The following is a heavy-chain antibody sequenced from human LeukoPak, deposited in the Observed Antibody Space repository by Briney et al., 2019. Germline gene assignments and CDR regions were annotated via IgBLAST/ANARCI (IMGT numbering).Heavy chain of an antibody. CDR3: AARKVRGVWFYLDY. CDR1: GFTVSAYA. D-gene: IGHD3-10*01. Sequence: GGSLRLSCAASGFTVSAYAMAWVRQAPGKGLEWVSTIYDDNTYYADSVKGRFAISTDNSKNTLYLQMNSLRVEDTAVYFCAARKVRGVWFYLDYWGQGALVTVSS. V-gene: IGHV3-23*01. J-gene: IGHJ4*02. CDR2: IYDDNT.